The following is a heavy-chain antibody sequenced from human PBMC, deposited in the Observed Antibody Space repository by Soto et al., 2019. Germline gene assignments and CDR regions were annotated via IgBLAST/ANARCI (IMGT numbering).Heavy chain of an antibody. V-gene: IGHV1-18*01. Sequence: QVQLVQSGAEVKKPGASVKVSCKASGYTFTSYGISWVRQAPGQGLEWMGWISAYNGNTNYAQKPQVRVTMTTDTSTRTAYMERRSLRSDDTAVYYCAGGGDGYKEPDYYYYGMDGWGQGTTVTVSS. J-gene: IGHJ6*02. CDR2: ISAYNGNT. D-gene: IGHD5-12*01. CDR3: AGGGDGYKEPDYYYYGMDG. CDR1: GYTFTSYG.